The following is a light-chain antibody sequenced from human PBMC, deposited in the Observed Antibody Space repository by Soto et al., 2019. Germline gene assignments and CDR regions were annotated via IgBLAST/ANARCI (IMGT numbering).Light chain of an antibody. V-gene: IGKV1-39*01. Sequence: DIQMTQSPSSLSASVGDRVTITCRASQSISSYLNWYQQKPGKAPKLLIYAASSLRSGVPSRFSGSGSGTDFSLTISSLQSVEFATYFCQQSYSPPQVTFGPGTKVDIK. CDR3: QQSYSPPQVT. J-gene: IGKJ3*01. CDR1: QSISSY. CDR2: AAS.